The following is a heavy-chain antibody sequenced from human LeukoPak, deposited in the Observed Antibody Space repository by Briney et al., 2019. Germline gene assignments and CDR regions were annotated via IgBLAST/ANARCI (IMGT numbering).Heavy chain of an antibody. D-gene: IGHD6-13*01. V-gene: IGHV3-23*01. CDR3: AKRGLAAVLFR. CDR2: ISGSGGST. J-gene: IGHJ4*02. CDR1: GFTFSSYA. Sequence: GGSLRLSCAASGFTFSSYAMSWVRQAPGKGLEWVSDISGSGGSTYYADSVKGRFTISRDNSKNTLYLQMHRLRAEDTAVYYCAKRGLAAVLFRWGQGTLVTVSS.